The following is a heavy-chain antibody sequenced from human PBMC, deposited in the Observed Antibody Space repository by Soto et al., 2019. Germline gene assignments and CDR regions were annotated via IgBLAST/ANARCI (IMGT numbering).Heavy chain of an antibody. Sequence: QVQLVQSGAEVKSPGASVKVSCKASGYTFTSYDINWVRQATGQGFEWMGWMNPKSGGTSYIQKFQGIVTMTRDTSISTAYMELSSLTSEDTAVYYCARGPTGMLDYWGQGTLFTVSS. CDR1: GYTFTSYD. J-gene: IGHJ4*02. CDR3: ARGPTGMLDY. V-gene: IGHV1-8*01. CDR2: MNPKSGGT.